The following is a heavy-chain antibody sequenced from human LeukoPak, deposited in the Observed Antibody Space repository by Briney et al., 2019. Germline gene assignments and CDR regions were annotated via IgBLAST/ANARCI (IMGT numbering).Heavy chain of an antibody. CDR2: IKPDGSEK. D-gene: IGHD2-2*01. V-gene: IGHV3-7*01. CDR1: GFTFSSHH. CDR3: ARMSSYCDY. J-gene: IGHJ4*02. Sequence: PGGSLRLSCVASGFTFSSHHMNWVRQTPGKGLESVATIKPDGSEKYYVDSVKGRFTISRDNAKSSLYLQMNSLRVEDTGVYFCARMSSYCDYWGLGTLVTVSS.